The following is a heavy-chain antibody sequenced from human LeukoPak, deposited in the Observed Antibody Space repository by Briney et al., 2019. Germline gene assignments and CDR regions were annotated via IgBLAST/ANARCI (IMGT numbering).Heavy chain of an antibody. J-gene: IGHJ4*02. CDR2: IRGSGGST. Sequence: GGSLRLSCAASGFTFSSYAMSWVRQAPGKGLEWVSAIRGSGGSTYYADSVKGRFTISRDNSKNTLYLQMNSLRAEDTAVYYCAKGRGYSYGLYYFDYWGQGTLVTVSS. CDR1: GFTFSSYA. V-gene: IGHV3-23*01. CDR3: AKGRGYSYGLYYFDY. D-gene: IGHD5-18*01.